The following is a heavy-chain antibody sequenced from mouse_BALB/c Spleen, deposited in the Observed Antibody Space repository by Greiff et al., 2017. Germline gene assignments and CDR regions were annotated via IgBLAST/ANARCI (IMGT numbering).Heavy chain of an antibody. CDR3: ARDDYYYAMDD. CDR2: IWGDGST. V-gene: IGHV2-6-7*01. J-gene: IGHJ4*01. D-gene: IGHD2-4*01. CDR1: GFSLPGYG. Sequence: VMLVESGPGLVAPSQSLSITCTVSGFSLPGYGVNWVRQPPGKGLEWLGMIWGDGSTDYNSALKSRLSISKDNSKSQVFLKMNSLQTDDTARYYCARDDYYYAMDDWGQGTSVTVSS.